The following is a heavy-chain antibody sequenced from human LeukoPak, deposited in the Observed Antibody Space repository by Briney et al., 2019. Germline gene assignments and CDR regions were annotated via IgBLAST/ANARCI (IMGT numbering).Heavy chain of an antibody. V-gene: IGHV3-30*18. CDR3: PKDMIGGYCSGGTCYRPPSI. D-gene: IGHD2-15*01. CDR2: ISYDGREK. J-gene: IGHJ4*02. Sequence: GGSLRLSCAASGFIFSSYGMHWVRQAPGKGLEWVAVISYDGREKYYGDSVKGRFTISRENSKNTLYLQMNSLSAEDTAVYYCPKDMIGGYCSGGTCYRPPSIWGQGTLVSVSS. CDR1: GFIFSSYG.